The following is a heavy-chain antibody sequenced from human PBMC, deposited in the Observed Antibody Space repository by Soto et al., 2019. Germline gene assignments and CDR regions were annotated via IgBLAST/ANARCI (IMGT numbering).Heavy chain of an antibody. CDR1: SVTVSSYA. CDR3: ARLAYDYGVTYYYYRMDV. J-gene: IGHJ6*02. V-gene: IGHV3-48*02. Sequence: HPGGSLRLSCVAASVTVSSYAMSRDRQAPGKGQEWVSYISSSSSTIYYADSVKGRFTISRDNAKNSLYLQMNSLRDEDTAVYYCARLAYDYGVTYYYYRMDVWGLGTTVTVSS. D-gene: IGHD4-17*01. CDR2: ISSSSSTI.